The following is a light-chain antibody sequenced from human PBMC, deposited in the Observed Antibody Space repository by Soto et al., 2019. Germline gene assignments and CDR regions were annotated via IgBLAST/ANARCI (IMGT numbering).Light chain of an antibody. V-gene: IGKV3-15*01. CDR3: HQRQSWPRT. CDR1: QSVSNN. CDR2: GAS. Sequence: EIVMTHSPATLSVSPGERATLSCRASQSVSNNLAWYQQKPGQAPRLLIYGASTRATAIPARFSGSGSGTEFTLTISSLQSEDFALYYCHQRQSWPRTFGQGTKGDI. J-gene: IGKJ1*01.